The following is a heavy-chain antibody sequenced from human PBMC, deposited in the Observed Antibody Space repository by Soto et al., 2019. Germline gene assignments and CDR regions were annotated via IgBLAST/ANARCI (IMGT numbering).Heavy chain of an antibody. V-gene: IGHV3-15*01. Sequence: GGSLRLSCAASGFTFSNAWMSWVRQAPGKGLEWVGRIKSKTDGGTTDYAAPVKGRFTISRDDSKNTLYLQMNSLKTEDTAVYYCTTAVVVVAAPYYYYMDVWGKGTTVTVSS. J-gene: IGHJ6*03. CDR2: IKSKTDGGTT. CDR3: TTAVVVVAAPYYYYMDV. CDR1: GFTFSNAW. D-gene: IGHD2-15*01.